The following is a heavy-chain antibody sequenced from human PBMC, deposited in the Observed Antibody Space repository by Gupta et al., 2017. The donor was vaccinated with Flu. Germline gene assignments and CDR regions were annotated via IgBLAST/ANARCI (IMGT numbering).Heavy chain of an antibody. Sequence: EVQLLESGGDFVQPGGSLRLPCAASGFPCSNERMGWVRQCQGKGLEWDALWIGGGGHTEFEDSVKGLCTNSRDNTKKTLYLQMCGMRAEDTTLEYCARGEGQRGGRFDLWGHGTLVTVSS. CDR2: WIGGGGHT. J-gene: IGHJ2*01. D-gene: IGHD6-25*01. CDR3: ARGEGQRGGRFDL. V-gene: IGHV3-23*01. CDR1: GFPCSNER.